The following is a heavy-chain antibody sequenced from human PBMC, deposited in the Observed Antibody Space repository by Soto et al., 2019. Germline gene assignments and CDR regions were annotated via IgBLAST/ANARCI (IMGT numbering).Heavy chain of an antibody. V-gene: IGHV4-4*02. CDR2: IYHSGST. D-gene: IGHD3-9*01. Sequence: SETLSLTCAVSGGSISSSNWWSRVRQPPGKGLEWIGEIYHSGSTNYNPSLKSRVTISVDKSKNQFSLKLSSVTAADTAVYYCARDSRYFDWLGAFDIWGQGTMVTVSS. CDR1: GGSISSSNW. CDR3: ARDSRYFDWLGAFDI. J-gene: IGHJ3*02.